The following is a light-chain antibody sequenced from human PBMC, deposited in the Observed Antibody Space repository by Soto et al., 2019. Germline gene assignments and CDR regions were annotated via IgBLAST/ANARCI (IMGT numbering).Light chain of an antibody. Sequence: AVLLTQSPSSFSASTGHRATITGRASQEIHNYLAWYQQVPGKDPKLLLYAASILQTGVPSRFSGSGSGTDFTLTIDGLQSEDFATYFCQNYSNYPLTFGQGTTVE. J-gene: IGKJ1*01. CDR3: QNYSNYPLT. CDR2: AAS. V-gene: IGKV1-8*01. CDR1: QEIHNY.